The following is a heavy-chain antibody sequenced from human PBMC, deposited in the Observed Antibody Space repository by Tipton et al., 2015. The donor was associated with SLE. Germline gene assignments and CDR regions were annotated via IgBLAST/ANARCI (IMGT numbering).Heavy chain of an antibody. V-gene: IGHV4-34*01. D-gene: IGHD3-10*01. CDR1: GGSFSGYY. J-gene: IGHJ4*02. CDR2: INHSGST. CDR3: ARLAQLWFRELLYFDY. Sequence: TLSLTCAVYGGSFSGYYWSWIRQPPGKGLEWIGEINHSGSTNYNPSLKSRVTISVDTSKNQFSLKLSSVTAADTAVYYCARLAQLWFRELLYFDYWGQGTLVTVSS.